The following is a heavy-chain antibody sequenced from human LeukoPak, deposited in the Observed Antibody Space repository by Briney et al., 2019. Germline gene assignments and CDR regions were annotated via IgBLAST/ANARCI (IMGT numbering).Heavy chain of an antibody. CDR1: GFTFSSYG. V-gene: IGHV3-30*18. Sequence: GGSLRLSCAVSGFTFSSYGIHWVRQAPGKGLEWVTFISHDGTKNYYADSVKGRFTVSRDNSKNTLYLQMDSLRADDTAVYYCAKDSSTWGNRYFDYWGQGTLVTVSS. CDR2: ISHDGTKN. J-gene: IGHJ4*02. D-gene: IGHD2-2*01. CDR3: AKDSSTWGNRYFDY.